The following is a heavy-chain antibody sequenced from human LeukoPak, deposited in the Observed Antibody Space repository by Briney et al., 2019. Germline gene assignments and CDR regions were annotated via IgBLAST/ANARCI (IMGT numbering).Heavy chain of an antibody. D-gene: IGHD3-22*01. CDR2: ISGSGGST. Sequence: GGSLRLSCAASGFTFSSYGMSWVRQAPGKGLEWVSAISGSGGSTYYADSVKGRFTISRDNSKNSLYLQMNSLRAEDTAVYYCARDHHRRLYDSQARDTFELWGQGTMVTVSS. CDR1: GFTFSSYG. V-gene: IGHV3-23*01. J-gene: IGHJ3*01. CDR3: ARDHHRRLYDSQARDTFEL.